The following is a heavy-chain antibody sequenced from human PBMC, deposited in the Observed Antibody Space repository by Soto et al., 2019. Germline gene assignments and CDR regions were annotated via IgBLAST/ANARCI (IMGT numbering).Heavy chain of an antibody. CDR1: GYTFTIYA. CDR2: INAVNGKT. Sequence: ASVKVSCKASGYTFTIYAIHWVRQAPGQRLEWMGWINAVNGKTKYSQKFQGRVTIAGDTSASTAYMELSSPRSEDTAVYYCARDDCSGGSCYPPTGAFDIWGQGTMVTVSS. CDR3: ARDDCSGGSCYPPTGAFDI. V-gene: IGHV1-3*01. J-gene: IGHJ3*02. D-gene: IGHD2-15*01.